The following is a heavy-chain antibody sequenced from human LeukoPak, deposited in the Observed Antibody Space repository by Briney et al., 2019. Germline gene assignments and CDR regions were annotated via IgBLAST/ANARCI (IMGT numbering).Heavy chain of an antibody. D-gene: IGHD3-10*01. J-gene: IGHJ3*02. CDR3: ASSVVRGVIRAFDI. Sequence: SVKVSCKASGYTFTSYDINWVRQATGQGLEWMGGIIPIFGTANYAQKFQGRVTITTDESTSTAYMELSSLRSEDTAVYYCASSVVRGVIRAFDIWGQGTMVTVSS. V-gene: IGHV1-69*05. CDR2: IIPIFGTA. CDR1: GYTFTSYD.